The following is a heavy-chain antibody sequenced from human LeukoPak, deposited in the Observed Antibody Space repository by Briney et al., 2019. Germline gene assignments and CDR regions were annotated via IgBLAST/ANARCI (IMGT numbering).Heavy chain of an antibody. J-gene: IGHJ6*02. Sequence: GGSLRLSCAASGFTFSSNFMFWVRQAPGKGLEWVSVLYSGGSTYYAESVKGRFTISRDNSKNTLYLQLNSLRAEDTAVYYCARHDSSGYPGRLHGMVVWGQGTTVTASS. CDR2: LYSGGST. V-gene: IGHV3-66*04. D-gene: IGHD3-22*01. CDR3: ARHDSSGYPGRLHGMVV. CDR1: GFTFSSNF.